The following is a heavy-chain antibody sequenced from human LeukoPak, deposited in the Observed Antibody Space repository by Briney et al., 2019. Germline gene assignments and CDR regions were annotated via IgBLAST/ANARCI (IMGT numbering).Heavy chain of an antibody. CDR3: ASDYSYSFGVVIPTPSYYFDY. Sequence: GGSLRLSCAASGFTFSASTIHWVRQASGKGLEWVGRIRSKVNSSATAYAASVKGRFTVSRDDSKNTAYLQMNSLRAEDTAVYYCASDYSYSFGVVIPTPSYYFDYWGQGTLVTVSS. D-gene: IGHD3-3*01. CDR1: GFTFSAST. V-gene: IGHV3-73*01. CDR2: IRSKVNSSAT. J-gene: IGHJ4*02.